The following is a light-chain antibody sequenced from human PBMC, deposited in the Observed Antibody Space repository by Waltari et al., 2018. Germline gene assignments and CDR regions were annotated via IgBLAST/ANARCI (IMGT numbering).Light chain of an antibody. Sequence: EIVLTHSPATLSLSPGERATRSCRASQSVSSYLAWYQQEPGQAPRLLIYDASSMATGIPARVSGSGSGTDFTLTISSLEPEDFAVYYCQQRGTFGQGTKLEIK. J-gene: IGKJ2*01. CDR2: DAS. CDR1: QSVSSY. CDR3: QQRGT. V-gene: IGKV3-11*01.